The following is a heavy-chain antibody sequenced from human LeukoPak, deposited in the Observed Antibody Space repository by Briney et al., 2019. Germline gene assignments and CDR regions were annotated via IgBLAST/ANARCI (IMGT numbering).Heavy chain of an antibody. D-gene: IGHD6-6*01. J-gene: IGHJ4*02. V-gene: IGHV3-15*01. CDR3: ARVYVGSSTTYPYDY. CDR1: GFTFSNAW. Sequence: GGSLRLSCGASGFTFSNAWMSWVRQAPGKGLEWVGRIKSKTDGGTTDYAAPVKGRFAISRDDSKNTLYLQMNTLRAEDTAVYYCARVYVGSSTTYPYDYWGQGTLVTVSS. CDR2: IKSKTDGGTT.